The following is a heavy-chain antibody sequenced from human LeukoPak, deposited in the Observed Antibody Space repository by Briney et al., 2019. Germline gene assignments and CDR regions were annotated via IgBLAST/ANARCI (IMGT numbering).Heavy chain of an antibody. J-gene: IGHJ4*02. D-gene: IGHD6-13*01. Sequence: PGGSLRLSCAASGFTVSSNYMNWVRQAPGKGLEWVSVIYSGGSTYYADSVKGRFTISRDNAENSLYLQMNSLRAEDTAVYYCARGEPGKIAATVLDYWGQGTLVTVSS. CDR3: ARGEPGKIAATVLDY. CDR1: GFTVSSNY. CDR2: IYSGGST. V-gene: IGHV3-66*01.